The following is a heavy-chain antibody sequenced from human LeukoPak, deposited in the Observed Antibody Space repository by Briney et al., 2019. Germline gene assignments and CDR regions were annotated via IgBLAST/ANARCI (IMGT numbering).Heavy chain of an antibody. V-gene: IGHV4-59*01. Sequence: KSSETLSLTCTVSGGSISSYYWSWIRQPPGKGLEWIGYIYYSGSTNYNPSLKSRVTISVDTSKNQFSLKLSSVTAADTAVYYCARDYDGSWFDPWGQGTLVTVSS. CDR2: IYYSGST. D-gene: IGHD3-3*01. CDR1: GGSISSYY. CDR3: ARDYDGSWFDP. J-gene: IGHJ5*02.